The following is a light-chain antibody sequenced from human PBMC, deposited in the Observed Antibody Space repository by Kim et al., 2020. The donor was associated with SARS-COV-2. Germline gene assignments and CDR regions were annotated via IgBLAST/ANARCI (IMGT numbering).Light chain of an antibody. J-gene: IGKJ2*01. V-gene: IGKV3-15*01. CDR2: GAS. Sequence: SPGERATLSCRASQSVSNNLAWYQHKPGQPPRHLIYGASTRATGGPARFSGSGSGTDFTLTVSSLQSEDFAVYYCHQYNDWPPGDTFGQGTKLEIK. CDR1: QSVSNN. CDR3: HQYNDWPPGDT.